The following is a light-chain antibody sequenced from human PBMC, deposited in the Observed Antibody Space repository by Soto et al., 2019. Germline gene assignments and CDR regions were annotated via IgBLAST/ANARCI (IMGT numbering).Light chain of an antibody. Sequence: DIQLTQSPSFLSASVGDRVTITCRASQGVGNYLAWHQQRPGKAPNLLIYDASTLHSGVPSRFSGSGSGTEFTLTISSLQPEDFATYYCQQLASYVPLTFGGGTKVQIK. J-gene: IGKJ4*01. V-gene: IGKV1-9*01. CDR3: QQLASYVPLT. CDR2: DAS. CDR1: QGVGNY.